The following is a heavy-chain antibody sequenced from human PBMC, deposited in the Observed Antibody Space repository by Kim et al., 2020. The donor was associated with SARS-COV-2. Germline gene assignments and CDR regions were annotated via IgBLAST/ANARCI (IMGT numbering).Heavy chain of an antibody. CDR3: ARDMVRGGGWFDP. D-gene: IGHD3-10*01. Sequence: YNPSLKSRVTISVDTSKNQFSLKLSSVTAADTAVYYCARDMVRGGGWFDPWGQGTLVTVSS. V-gene: IGHV4-59*01. J-gene: IGHJ5*02.